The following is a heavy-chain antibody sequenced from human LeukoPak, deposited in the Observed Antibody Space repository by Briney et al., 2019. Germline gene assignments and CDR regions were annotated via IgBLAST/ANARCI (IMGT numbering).Heavy chain of an antibody. Sequence: GGCLRLSCAASGFTFSNYAMSWVRQAPGKGLEWVSAISGSGGSTYYADSVKGRFTISRDNSKNTLYLQMNSLRAEDTAVYYCAKDKAGLMITFGGVIDYWGQGTLVTVSS. CDR1: GFTFSNYA. CDR2: ISGSGGST. J-gene: IGHJ4*02. CDR3: AKDKAGLMITFGGVIDY. V-gene: IGHV3-23*01. D-gene: IGHD3-16*01.